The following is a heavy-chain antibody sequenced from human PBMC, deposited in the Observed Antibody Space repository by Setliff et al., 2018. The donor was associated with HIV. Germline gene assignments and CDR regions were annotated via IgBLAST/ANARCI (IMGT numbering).Heavy chain of an antibody. V-gene: IGHV1-69*05. D-gene: IGHD2-15*01. CDR2: IIPIFGTA. CDR3: ARDDPDCSGGSCPFDY. J-gene: IGHJ4*02. Sequence: ASVKVSCKASGGTFSSYAIRWVRQAPGQGLEWMGGIIPIFGTANYAQKFQGRVTITTDESTSTAYMELSSLRSEDTAVYYCARDDPDCSGGSCPFDYWGRGTLVTVSS. CDR1: GGTFSSYA.